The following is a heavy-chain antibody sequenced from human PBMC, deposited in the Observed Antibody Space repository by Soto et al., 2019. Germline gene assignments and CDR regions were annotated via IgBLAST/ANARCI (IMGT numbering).Heavy chain of an antibody. V-gene: IGHV3-64D*06. CDR1: GFTFSNFA. CDR3: VKGDQLLRYYFEY. D-gene: IGHD2-2*01. Sequence: GGSLRLSCSASGFTFSNFAMHWVRQAPGKGLEYVSGITSNGDNTYHADSVQGRFTISRDNSKSTLYLQMTSLRVEDTAVYYCVKGDQLLRYYFEYWGRGALVTVSS. J-gene: IGHJ4*02. CDR2: ITSNGDNT.